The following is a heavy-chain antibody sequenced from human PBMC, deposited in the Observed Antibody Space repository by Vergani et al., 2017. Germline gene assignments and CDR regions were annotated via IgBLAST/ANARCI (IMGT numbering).Heavy chain of an antibody. CDR3: ARPRSKGPGIAAAGNYDY. J-gene: IGHJ4*02. V-gene: IGHV1-69*01. CDR2: IIPIFGTA. Sequence: QVQLVQSGAEVKKPGSSVKVSCKASGGTFSSYAISWVRQALGQGLEWMGGIIPIFGTANYAQKFQGRVTITADESTSTAYMELSSLRSEDTAVYYCARPRSKGPGIAAAGNYDYWGQGTLVTVSS. D-gene: IGHD6-13*01. CDR1: GGTFSSYA.